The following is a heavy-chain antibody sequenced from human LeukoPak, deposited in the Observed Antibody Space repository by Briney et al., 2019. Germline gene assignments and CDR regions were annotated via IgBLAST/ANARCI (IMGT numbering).Heavy chain of an antibody. CDR2: IRYDGSNK. CDR1: GFTFSSYD. J-gene: IGHJ6*03. D-gene: IGHD2-8*01. Sequence: GGSLRLSCAASGFTFSSYDIHWVRQAPGKGLEWVAFIRYDGSNKYYADSVRGRFTISRDNSKNTLYLQMDSLRAEDTAVYYCAKDRCSNGIGCYYYYMDVWGKGTTVTISS. CDR3: AKDRCSNGIGCYYYYMDV. V-gene: IGHV3-30*02.